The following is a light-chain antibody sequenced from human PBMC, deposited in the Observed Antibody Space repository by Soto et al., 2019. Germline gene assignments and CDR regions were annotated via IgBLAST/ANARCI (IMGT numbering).Light chain of an antibody. J-gene: IGKJ1*01. Sequence: DIQMTRSPSTLSASIGDRVTITCRASQSISTWLAWYQQEPGKAPKLLIHKASSLQSGVPSRFSGSGSGTDFTLTISSLHPDDFATYYCQQYNSYSPTFGQGTKVDI. CDR3: QQYNSYSPT. CDR1: QSISTW. V-gene: IGKV1-5*03. CDR2: KAS.